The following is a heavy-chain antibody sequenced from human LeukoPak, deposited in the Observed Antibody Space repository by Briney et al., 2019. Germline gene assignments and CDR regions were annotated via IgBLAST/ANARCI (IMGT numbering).Heavy chain of an antibody. CDR1: GYTFSGYY. Sequence: GASVKVSCKASGYTFSGYYMHWVRQAPGQGLEWMGRINPNSGGTNYAQKFQGRVTMTRDTSISTAYMELSRLRSDDTAVYYCARGGYSYGFVVDYWGQGTLVTVSS. CDR2: INPNSGGT. V-gene: IGHV1-2*06. D-gene: IGHD5-18*01. CDR3: ARGGYSYGFVVDY. J-gene: IGHJ4*02.